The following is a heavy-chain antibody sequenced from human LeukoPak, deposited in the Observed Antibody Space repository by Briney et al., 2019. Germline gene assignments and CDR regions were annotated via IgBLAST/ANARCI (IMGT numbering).Heavy chain of an antibody. D-gene: IGHD3-3*02. V-gene: IGHV3-23*01. CDR1: GFTFSSYA. J-gene: IGHJ3*02. Sequence: GGSPRLSCAASGFTFSSYAMSWVRQAPGKGLEWVSAISGSGGSTYFADSVKGRFTISRDNSKNTLYLQMNSLRAEDTAVYYCAKQPFWSAYSGAFDIWGLGTVVTVSS. CDR3: AKQPFWSAYSGAFDI. CDR2: ISGSGGST.